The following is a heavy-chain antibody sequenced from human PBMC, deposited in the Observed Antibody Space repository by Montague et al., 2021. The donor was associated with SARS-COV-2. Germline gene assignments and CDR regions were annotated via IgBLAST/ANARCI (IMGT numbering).Heavy chain of an antibody. V-gene: IGHV4-39*02. CDR1: SGSIISSGYY. CDR3: ARGMIRGVTTPFDY. D-gene: IGHD3-10*01. J-gene: IGHJ4*02. CDR2: IYYSGTT. Sequence: SETLSLTCSVSSGSIISSGYYWGWIRQPPGKELEWIGYIYYSGTTYYNPSLQSRGTISVDTSKNHLSLRLSSVTAADTAVYFCARGMIRGVTTPFDYWGQGSQVTVSS.